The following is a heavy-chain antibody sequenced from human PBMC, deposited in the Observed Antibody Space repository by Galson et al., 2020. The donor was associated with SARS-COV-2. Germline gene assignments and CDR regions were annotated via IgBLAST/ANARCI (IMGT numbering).Heavy chain of an antibody. CDR1: GFTFSSYG. J-gene: IGHJ4*02. CDR3: AKGLLWFGELLGSRVDY. Sequence: GGSLRLSCAASGFTFSSYGMHWVRQAPGKGLEWVAVISYDGSNKYYADSVKGRFTISRDNSKNTLYLQMNSLRAEDTAVYYCAKGLLWFGELLGSRVDYWGQGTLVTVSS. D-gene: IGHD3-10*01. CDR2: ISYDGSNK. V-gene: IGHV3-30*18.